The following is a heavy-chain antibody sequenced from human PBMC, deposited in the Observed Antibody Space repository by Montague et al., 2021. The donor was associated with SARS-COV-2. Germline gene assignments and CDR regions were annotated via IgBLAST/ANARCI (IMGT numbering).Heavy chain of an antibody. CDR2: STK. CDR3: ARYRDWDDWCGMDV. J-gene: IGHJ6*02. V-gene: IGHV3-48*03. D-gene: IGHD2-21*01. Sequence: STKLYTDSVSGRLTISRDNAQHSLYLQLNSLRVEDTAIYYCARYRDWDDWCGMDVWGQGTTVTVSS.